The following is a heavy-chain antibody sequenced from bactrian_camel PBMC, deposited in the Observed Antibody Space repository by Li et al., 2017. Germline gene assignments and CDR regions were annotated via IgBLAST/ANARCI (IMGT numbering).Heavy chain of an antibody. V-gene: IGHV3-3*01. CDR3: AACAGVSCGLMVASHYDY. CDR2: IDEVGTT. Sequence: VQLVESGGGSVQAGGSLKLSCAASGRTGRQYCMAWFRQVPGKEREGVAGIDEVGTTRYANSVKGRFTVSQDNAKNWVYLQMNSLKVEDTATYYCAACAGVSCGLMVASHYDYWGQGTQVTVS. J-gene: IGHJ4*01. D-gene: IGHD1*01. CDR1: GRTGRQYC.